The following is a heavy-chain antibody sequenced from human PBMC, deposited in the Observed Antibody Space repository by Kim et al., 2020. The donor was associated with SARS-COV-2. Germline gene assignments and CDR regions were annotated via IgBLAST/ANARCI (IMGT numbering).Heavy chain of an antibody. CDR2: IYYSGST. V-gene: IGHV4-39*01. CDR1: GGSIRSSSDY. J-gene: IGHJ5*01. D-gene: IGHD2-2*01. Sequence: SETLSLTCPVSGGSIRSSSDYWGWIRQPPGQGLEWIGSIYYSGSTYYTPSLKSRVTISVHTSKNQFSLKLCSVTAADTAVYYCARSNSPRTSHRSHNWF. CDR3: ARSNSPRTSHRSHNWF.